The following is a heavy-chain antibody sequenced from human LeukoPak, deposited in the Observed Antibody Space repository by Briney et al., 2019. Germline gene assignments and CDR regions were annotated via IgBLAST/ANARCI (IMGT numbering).Heavy chain of an antibody. Sequence: SETLSLTCTVSGGSISSYYWSWIRQPAGKGLEWIGRIYTSGSTNYNPSLKSRVTMSVDTSKNQFSLKLNSVTAADTAVYYCAREAPISDSGNYYKSLGYWGQGTLVTVSS. CDR1: GGSISSYY. CDR2: IYTSGST. CDR3: AREAPISDSGNYYKSLGY. D-gene: IGHD3-10*01. V-gene: IGHV4-4*07. J-gene: IGHJ4*02.